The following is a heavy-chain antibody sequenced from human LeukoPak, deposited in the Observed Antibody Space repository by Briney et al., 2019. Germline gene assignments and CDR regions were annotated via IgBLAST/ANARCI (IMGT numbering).Heavy chain of an antibody. Sequence: SVKVSCKASGGTFSSYAISWVRQAPGQGLEWMGGTIPIFGSAKYAQKFQGRVTITADKSTTTAYMEVSRLRSDDTAVYYCARDGSSGWTEFDYWGQGTLVTVSS. CDR1: GGTFSSYA. J-gene: IGHJ4*02. D-gene: IGHD6-19*01. CDR3: ARDGSSGWTEFDY. CDR2: TIPIFGSA. V-gene: IGHV1-69*06.